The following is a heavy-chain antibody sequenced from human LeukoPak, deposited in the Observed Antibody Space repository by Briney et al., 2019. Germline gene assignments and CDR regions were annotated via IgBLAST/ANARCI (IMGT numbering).Heavy chain of an antibody. CDR1: GFTFSSYA. J-gene: IGHJ4*02. CDR3: ARDHYHGSGSYFTSSGFDY. V-gene: IGHV3-30*04. Sequence: PGGSLRLSCAASGFTFSSYAMHWVRQAPGKGLEWVALISYDGNHKYYADSVKGRFTISRDNSKNTLYLQMNSLRVEDTAFYSCARDHYHGSGSYFTSSGFDYWGQGTLVTVSS. D-gene: IGHD3-10*01. CDR2: ISYDGNHK.